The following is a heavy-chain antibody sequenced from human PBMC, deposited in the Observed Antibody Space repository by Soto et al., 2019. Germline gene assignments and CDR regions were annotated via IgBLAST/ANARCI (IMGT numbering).Heavy chain of an antibody. CDR1: GFTFSNTW. Sequence: GGSLRLSCAASGFTFSNTWMAWVRQAPGKGLEWVGHIKSKTNGGTADYAAPVKARFTISRDDSKNTLYLQMNSLKTEDTAVYYCTTAYNHDLPGSWGQGTLVTVSS. J-gene: IGHJ5*02. D-gene: IGHD1-1*01. V-gene: IGHV3-15*07. CDR2: IKSKTNGGTA. CDR3: TTAYNHDLPGS.